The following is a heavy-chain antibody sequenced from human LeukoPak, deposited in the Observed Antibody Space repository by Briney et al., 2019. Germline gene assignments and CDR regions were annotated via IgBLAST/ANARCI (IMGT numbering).Heavy chain of an antibody. V-gene: IGHV4-59*01. CDR1: GGSISSYY. J-gene: IGHJ3*02. CDR2: IYYSGST. D-gene: IGHD1-26*01. Sequence: SETLSLTCTVSGGSISSYYWSWIRQPPGKGLEWIGYIYYSGSTNYNPSLKSRVTISVDTSKNQFSLELSSVTAADTAVYYCAREDGTKWELPSGAFDIWGQGTMVTVSS. CDR3: AREDGTKWELPSGAFDI.